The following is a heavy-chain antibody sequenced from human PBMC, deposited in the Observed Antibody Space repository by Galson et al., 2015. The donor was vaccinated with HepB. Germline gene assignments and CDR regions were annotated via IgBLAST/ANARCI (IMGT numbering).Heavy chain of an antibody. Sequence: QSGAEVKKPGESLKISCKGSGYSFTSYWIGWVRQMPGKGLEWMGIIYPGDSDTRYSPSFQGQVTISADKSINTAYLQWSSLKASDTAMYYCARLNGDYVGIGDWFDPWGQGTLVTVSS. CDR2: IYPGDSDT. D-gene: IGHD4-17*01. J-gene: IGHJ5*02. V-gene: IGHV5-51*03. CDR1: GYSFTSYW. CDR3: ARLNGDYVGIGDWFDP.